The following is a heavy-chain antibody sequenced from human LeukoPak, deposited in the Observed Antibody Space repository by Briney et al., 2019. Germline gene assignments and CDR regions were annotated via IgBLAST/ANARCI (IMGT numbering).Heavy chain of an antibody. CDR2: IRSKASSYAT. CDR3: TTILFY. D-gene: IGHD2/OR15-2a*01. CDR1: GFTFSDSA. V-gene: IGHV3-73*01. Sequence: GGSLRLSCAASGFTFSDSAMHWVRQASGKGLVWVGRIRSKASSYATAYAASVKGRFTISRDDSKNTAYLQMNSLKTDDTAVYYCTTILFYWGQGTLVTVSS. J-gene: IGHJ4*02.